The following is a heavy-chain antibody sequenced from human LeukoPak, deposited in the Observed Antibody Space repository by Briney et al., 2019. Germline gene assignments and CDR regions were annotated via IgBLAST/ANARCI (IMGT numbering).Heavy chain of an antibody. D-gene: IGHD4-17*01. Sequence: PGGSLRLSCSASGFTFSNYAINWVRQPPGKGLEYVSAISTNGGITYYADSVKGRPTISRDNSKDTLYLQMSSLRAEDTAVYYCVRSDFWGQGTLVTVSS. CDR3: VRSDF. CDR1: GFTFSNYA. CDR2: ISTNGGIT. V-gene: IGHV3-64D*09. J-gene: IGHJ4*02.